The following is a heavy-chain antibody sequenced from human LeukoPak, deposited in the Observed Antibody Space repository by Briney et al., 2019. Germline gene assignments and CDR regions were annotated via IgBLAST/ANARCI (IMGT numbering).Heavy chain of an antibody. J-gene: IGHJ1*01. CDR1: GGSISSSSYY. D-gene: IGHD3-9*01. CDR3: ARHDYDILTGYPHFQH. CDR2: IYYSGST. V-gene: IGHV4-39*01. Sequence: SETLSLTCTVSGGSISSSSYYWGWIRQPPGKGLEWIGSIYYSGSTYYNPSLKSRVTISVDTSKNQFSLKLSSVTAADTAVYYCARHDYDILTGYPHFQHWGQGTLVTVSS.